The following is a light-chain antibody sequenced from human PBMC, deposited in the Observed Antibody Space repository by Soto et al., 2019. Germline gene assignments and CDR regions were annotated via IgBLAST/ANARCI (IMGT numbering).Light chain of an antibody. CDR1: SSDVGGYNY. Sequence: QSALTQPRSVSGSPGQSVTISCTGTSSDVGGYNYVSWYQQHPGKAPKLMIYDVSKRPSGVPDRFSGSKSGNTASLTISGLQAEDEADYYCCSYAGSYVFVTGTQLTVL. V-gene: IGLV2-11*01. J-gene: IGLJ1*01. CDR3: CSYAGSYV. CDR2: DVS.